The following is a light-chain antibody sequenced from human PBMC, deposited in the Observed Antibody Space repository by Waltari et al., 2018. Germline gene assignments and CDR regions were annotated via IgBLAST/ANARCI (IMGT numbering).Light chain of an antibody. Sequence: EIVLTQSPGTLSLSPGERATLSCRASQSVLYNSNDKNYLAWYQQKPGQPPKLLIYWASTRESGVPDRFSGSGSGTDFTLTISSLQAEDVAVYYCQQYYRSRTFGQGTKVEIK. CDR2: WAS. V-gene: IGKV4-1*01. CDR1: QSVLYNSNDKNY. CDR3: QQYYRSRT. J-gene: IGKJ1*01.